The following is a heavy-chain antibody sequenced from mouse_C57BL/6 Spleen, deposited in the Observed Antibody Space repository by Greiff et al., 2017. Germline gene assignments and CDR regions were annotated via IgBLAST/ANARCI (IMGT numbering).Heavy chain of an antibody. D-gene: IGHD1-1*01. V-gene: IGHV5-6*01. J-gene: IGHJ2*01. Sequence: EVHLVESGGDLVKPGGSLKLSCAASGFTFSSYGMSWVRQTPDKRLEWVVTISSGGSYTDYPDSVKGRFTISRDNAKNTLYLQMSSLKSEDTAMYYCARQGYYGSPYFDYWGQGTTLTVSS. CDR1: GFTFSSYG. CDR2: ISSGGSYT. CDR3: ARQGYYGSPYFDY.